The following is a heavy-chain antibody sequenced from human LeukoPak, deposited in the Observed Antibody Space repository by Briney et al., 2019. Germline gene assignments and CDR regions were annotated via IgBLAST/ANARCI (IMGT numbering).Heavy chain of an antibody. V-gene: IGHV1-2*02. Sequence: GASVKASCKASGYTFTGYYMHWVRQAPGQGLEWMGWINPNSGGTNYAQKFQGRVTMTRDTSISTAYMELSRLRSDDTAVYYCARGVSHYCSSTSCYAFDYWGQGTLVTVSS. D-gene: IGHD2-2*01. CDR1: GYTFTGYY. CDR3: ARGVSHYCSSTSCYAFDY. J-gene: IGHJ4*02. CDR2: INPNSGGT.